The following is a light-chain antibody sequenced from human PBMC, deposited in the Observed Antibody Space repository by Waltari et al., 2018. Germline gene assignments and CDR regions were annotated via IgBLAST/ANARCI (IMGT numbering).Light chain of an antibody. J-gene: IGLJ2*01. CDR1: SSDVGGYNY. CDR2: DVS. CDR3: SSYTSSSLG. Sequence: QSALTQPASVSGSPGQSITISCTGTSSDVGGYNYVSWYQQHPGKAPKLMIYDVSNRHEGVSNRLSGSKSGNTAALTISGLQAEDEADYYCSSYTSSSLGFGGGTKLTVL. V-gene: IGLV2-14*01.